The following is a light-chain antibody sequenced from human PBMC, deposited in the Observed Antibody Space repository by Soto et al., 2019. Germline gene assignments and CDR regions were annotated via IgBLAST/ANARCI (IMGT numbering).Light chain of an antibody. V-gene: IGKV1-5*01. CDR3: QQYNSYSSSWT. CDR1: QSISSW. Sequence: DIQMTQSPSTLSASVGDRVTITCRASQSISSWLAWYQQKPGKAPKLLIYDASSLESGVPSRFSGSGSGTEFTLTISSLQHDDFATYYCQQYNSYSSSWTFGQGTKVEIK. J-gene: IGKJ1*01. CDR2: DAS.